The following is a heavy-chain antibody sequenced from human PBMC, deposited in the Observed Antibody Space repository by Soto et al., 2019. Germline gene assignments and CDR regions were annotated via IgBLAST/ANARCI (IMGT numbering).Heavy chain of an antibody. V-gene: IGHV3-30*18. D-gene: IGHD4-17*01. CDR3: AKEKRPDLTKLYYFDY. J-gene: IGHJ4*02. CDR1: GFTFSSYG. Sequence: GGSLRLSCVASGFTFSSYGMHWVRQAPGKGLEWVAVISYDGSNKYYADSVKGRFTISRDNSKNTLYLQMNSLRAEDTTVYYCAKEKRPDLTKLYYFDYWGQGTLVTVSS. CDR2: ISYDGSNK.